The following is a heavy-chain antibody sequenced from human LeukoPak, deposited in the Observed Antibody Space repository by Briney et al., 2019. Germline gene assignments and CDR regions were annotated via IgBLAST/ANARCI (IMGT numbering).Heavy chain of an antibody. CDR1: GFTFSSYW. CDR3: ARGGVAGGFDY. D-gene: IGHD6-19*01. V-gene: IGHV3-74*01. Sequence: GGSLRLSCAASGFTFSSYWMHWVRQAPGKGLVWVSRINSDGSSTSYADSVKGRFTISRDNAKNTLYLQMNSLRAEDTAVYYCARGGVAGGFDYWGQGTLVTVSS. CDR2: INSDGSST. J-gene: IGHJ4*02.